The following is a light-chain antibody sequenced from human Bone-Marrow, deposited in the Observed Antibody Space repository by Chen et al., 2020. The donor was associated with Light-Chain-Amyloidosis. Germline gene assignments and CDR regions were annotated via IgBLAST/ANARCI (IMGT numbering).Light chain of an antibody. CDR3: QVWSRSSDRPV. CDR1: NIGSTS. J-gene: IGLJ3*02. Sequence: SYVLTQPSSVSVAPGQTATIACGGNNIGSTSVHWYQQTPGPAPLLVVYDDSDRPSGIPERLSGSHSGNTAALTSSRVEAGDEADYYCQVWSRSSDRPVFGGGTKLTVL. V-gene: IGLV3-21*02. CDR2: DDS.